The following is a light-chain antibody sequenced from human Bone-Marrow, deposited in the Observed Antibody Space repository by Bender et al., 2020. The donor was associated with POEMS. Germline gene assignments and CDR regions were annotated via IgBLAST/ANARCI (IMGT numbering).Light chain of an antibody. CDR3: SSFTTSSTFV. CDR2: GYN. CDR1: NSDIGTYDL. V-gene: IGLV2-18*02. Sequence: QSALTQPPSVSGSPGQSVTISCTGTNSDIGTYDLVSWYQQPPDTAPKLIIYGYNNRPSGVPDRFSGSKSGTSASLAITGLQAEDEGDYYCSSFTTSSTFVFGTGTKVTVL. J-gene: IGLJ1*01.